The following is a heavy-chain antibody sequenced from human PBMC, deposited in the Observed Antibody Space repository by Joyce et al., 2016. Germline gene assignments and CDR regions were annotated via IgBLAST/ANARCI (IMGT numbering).Heavy chain of an antibody. D-gene: IGHD3-10*02. CDR1: GYSFTSHW. V-gene: IGHV5-10-1*03. J-gene: IGHJ5*02. CDR3: ARHVTDWFDP. Sequence: EVQLVQSGAEVKKPGESLRISCKGSGYSFTSHWISWVRQRPGKGLEWMGRSDPRDSYTDYSPSFEGHVTISVDKTISAAYLQWSSLRASDTAIYYCARHVTDWFDPWGQGTLVTVSS. CDR2: SDPRDSYT.